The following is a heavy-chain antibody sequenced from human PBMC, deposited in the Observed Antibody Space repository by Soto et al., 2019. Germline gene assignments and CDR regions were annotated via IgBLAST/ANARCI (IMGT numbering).Heavy chain of an antibody. CDR2: IDTSGTT. J-gene: IGHJ6*02. Sequence: QVQVQESGPGLVKPSETLSLTCTVSGGSISSYYVSWIRQSAGKGLEWIGRIDTSGTTNYNPSLKSRVTMSVDASKNHFSLNLSAVTAADTALYYCARGPRGYVYYHGMDVWGQGTTVTVSS. V-gene: IGHV4-4*07. D-gene: IGHD3-10*01. CDR1: GGSISSYY. CDR3: ARGPRGYVYYHGMDV.